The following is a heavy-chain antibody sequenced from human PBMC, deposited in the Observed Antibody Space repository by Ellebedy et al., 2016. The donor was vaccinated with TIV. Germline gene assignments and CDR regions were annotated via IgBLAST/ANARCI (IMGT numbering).Heavy chain of an antibody. V-gene: IGHV3-13*01. CDR1: GFTFSSYD. CDR3: ARATEGLDY. J-gene: IGHJ4*02. D-gene: IGHD1-14*01. Sequence: GESLKISCAASGFTFSSYDMHWVRQVTGKGLEWVSAIGTAGDTYYPGSVKGRFTISRENAKNSLYLQMNSRRAGDTAVYYCARATEGLDYWGQGTLVTVSS. CDR2: IGTAGDT.